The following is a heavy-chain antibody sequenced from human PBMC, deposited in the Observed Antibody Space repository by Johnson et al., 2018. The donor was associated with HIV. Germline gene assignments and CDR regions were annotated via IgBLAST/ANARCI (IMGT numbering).Heavy chain of an antibody. CDR1: GFTVSSNY. D-gene: IGHD1-26*01. J-gene: IGHJ3*02. CDR2: IYSGGST. V-gene: IGHV3-66*03. CDR3: AVWELGLGIDFDI. Sequence: VQLVESGGGLIQPGGSLRLSCAASGFTVSSNYMSWVRQAPGKGLEWVSVIYSGGSTYYADSVKGRFTISRDNSKNTLYLQMNSLRDEDTAVYYCAVWELGLGIDFDIWGQGTMVTVSS.